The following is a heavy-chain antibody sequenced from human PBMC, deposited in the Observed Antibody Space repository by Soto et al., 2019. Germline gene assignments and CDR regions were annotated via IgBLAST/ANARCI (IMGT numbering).Heavy chain of an antibody. CDR1: GFTFSSYW. CDR2: TRQDGSEK. D-gene: IGHD3-22*01. V-gene: IGHV3-7*03. CDR3: ARVPYYYDSSGYSYWYFDL. Sequence: LRLSCAASGFTFSSYWMSWVRQAPGKGLEWVANTRQDGSEKYYGDSVKGRFTISRDNAKLSLYLQMNRLRAEDTAVYYCARVPYYYDSSGYSYWYFDLWGRGTLVTVSS. J-gene: IGHJ2*01.